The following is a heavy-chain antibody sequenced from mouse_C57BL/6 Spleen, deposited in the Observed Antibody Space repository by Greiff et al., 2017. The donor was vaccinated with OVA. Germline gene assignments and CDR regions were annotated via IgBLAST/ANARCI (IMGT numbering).Heavy chain of an antibody. Sequence: QVQLQQPGAELVKPGASVKLSCKASGYTFTSYWMQWVKQRPGQGLAWIGEIDPSDSYTNYNQKFKGKATLTVDTSSSTAYMQLSSLTSEDSAVYYCARQGSYGGYFDVWGTGTTVTVSS. D-gene: IGHD1-1*02. J-gene: IGHJ1*03. CDR3: ARQGSYGGYFDV. CDR2: IDPSDSYT. V-gene: IGHV1-50*01. CDR1: GYTFTSYW.